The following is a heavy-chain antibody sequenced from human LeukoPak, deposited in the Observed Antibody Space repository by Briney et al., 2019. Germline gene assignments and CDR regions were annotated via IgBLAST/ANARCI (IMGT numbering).Heavy chain of an antibody. CDR3: ARDNYEPLDY. CDR1: GYSFTALY. Sequence: GASVKVSCLVSGYSFTALYIHWVRQAPGQGLEWMGWIDPNSGGTRSAHKFRGRVTMTRDASINTVYMDLSGLGSDDTAIYFCARDNYEPLDYWGQGTLVTVSS. CDR2: IDPNSGGT. V-gene: IGHV1-2*02. D-gene: IGHD3-16*01. J-gene: IGHJ4*02.